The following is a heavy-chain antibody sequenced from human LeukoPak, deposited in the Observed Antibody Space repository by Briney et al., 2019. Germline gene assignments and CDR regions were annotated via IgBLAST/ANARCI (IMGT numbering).Heavy chain of an antibody. CDR2: ISSSGSTI. J-gene: IGHJ4*02. CDR3: ARVIRYQLLLDY. CDR1: GFTFSDYY. D-gene: IGHD2-2*01. Sequence: GGSLRLSCAASGFTFSDYYMSWIHQAPGKGLEWVSYISSSGSTIYYADSVKGRFTISRDNAKNSLYLQMNSLRAEDTAVYYCARVIRYQLLLDYWGQGTLVTVSS. V-gene: IGHV3-11*01.